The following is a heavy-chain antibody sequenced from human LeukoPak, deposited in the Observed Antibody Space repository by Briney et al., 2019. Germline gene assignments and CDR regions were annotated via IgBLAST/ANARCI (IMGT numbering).Heavy chain of an antibody. D-gene: IGHD1-26*01. Sequence: VGSLRLSCAASGFTFSRYWMYWVRQAPGKGLVWVSRINSDGSYTNYADSVKGRFTISRDNAKNTLYLQMNSLRAEDTAVYYCVRFLVGEGLLDYWGQGTLVIVSS. CDR3: VRFLVGEGLLDY. CDR2: INSDGSYT. J-gene: IGHJ4*02. V-gene: IGHV3-74*01. CDR1: GFTFSRYW.